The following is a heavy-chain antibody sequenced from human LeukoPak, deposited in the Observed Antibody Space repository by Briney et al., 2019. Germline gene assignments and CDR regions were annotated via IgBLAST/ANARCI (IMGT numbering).Heavy chain of an antibody. CDR2: ISAYNGNT. Sequence: ASVKVSSKASGYTSTRYGISWVRQAPGQGLEWMGWISAYNGNTNYAQKLQGRVTMTTDTSTSTAYMELRSLRSDDTAVYYCARAFTICPEFDPWAQGTLVTVSS. D-gene: IGHD3-3*01. V-gene: IGHV1-18*01. CDR1: GYTSTRYG. J-gene: IGHJ5*02. CDR3: ARAFTICPEFDP.